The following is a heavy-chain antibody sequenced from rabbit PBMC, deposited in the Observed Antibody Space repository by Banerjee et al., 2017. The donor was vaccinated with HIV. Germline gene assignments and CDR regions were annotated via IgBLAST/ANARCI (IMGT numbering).Heavy chain of an antibody. CDR3: ARDAGGTYYDAFNL. J-gene: IGHJ4*01. CDR1: RFSFSSSYY. Sequence: QSLEESGGDLVKPGASLTLTCTASRFSFSSSYYMCWVRQAPGKGLEWIGCIVTDSGTTYYASWAKGRFTISKTSATTVALQMTSLTAADTATYFCARDAGGTYYDAFNLWGPGTLVTVS. CDR2: IVTDSGTT. D-gene: IGHD8-1*01. V-gene: IGHV1S40*01.